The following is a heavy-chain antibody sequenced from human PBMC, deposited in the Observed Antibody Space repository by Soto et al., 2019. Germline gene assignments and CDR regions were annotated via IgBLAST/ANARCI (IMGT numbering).Heavy chain of an antibody. V-gene: IGHV3-23*01. CDR3: VHPIAARLGSHRPRYYYYGMDV. D-gene: IGHD6-6*01. J-gene: IGHJ6*02. Sequence: LRLSCAASGFTFSSYAMSWVRQAPGKGLEWVSAISGSGGSTYYADSVKGRFTISRDNSKNTLYLQMNSLRAEDTAVYYCVHPIAARLGSHRPRYYYYGMDVWGQGTTVNVSS. CDR1: GFTFSSYA. CDR2: ISGSGGST.